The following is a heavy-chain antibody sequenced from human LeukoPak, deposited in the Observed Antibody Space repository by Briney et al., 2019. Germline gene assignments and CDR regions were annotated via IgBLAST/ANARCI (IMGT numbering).Heavy chain of an antibody. CDR1: GGSISSSSNY. CDR2: IYYSGGT. J-gene: IGHJ4*02. Sequence: SETLSLTCSVSGGSISSSSNYRGWIRQPPGKGLEWIATIYYSGGTYYNPPLKSRVTISVDTSKNHFSLKLSSVTAADTAVYFCARDLLVAVARDYWGQGTLVTVSS. V-gene: IGHV4-39*07. D-gene: IGHD2-15*01. CDR3: ARDLLVAVARDY.